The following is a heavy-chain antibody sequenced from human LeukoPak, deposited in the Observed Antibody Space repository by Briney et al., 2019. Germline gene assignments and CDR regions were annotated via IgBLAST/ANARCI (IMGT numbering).Heavy chain of an antibody. Sequence: GGSLRLSCAASGFAFSDFAMSWVRQTPGKGLEWVSAMSGSGYYTYYVESVKGRFTISRDNSKNTLYLHMNSLRADDTAVYYCAKMEGQRLYDYCMDVWGRGTTVTVSS. CDR1: GFAFSDFA. CDR3: AKMEGQRLYDYCMDV. CDR2: MSGSGYYT. D-gene: IGHD3-3*01. J-gene: IGHJ6*03. V-gene: IGHV3-23*01.